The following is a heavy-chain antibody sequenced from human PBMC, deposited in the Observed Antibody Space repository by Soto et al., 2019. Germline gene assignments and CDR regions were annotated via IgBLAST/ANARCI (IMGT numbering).Heavy chain of an antibody. CDR3: ARYPLVGIAVAVGGPFDY. J-gene: IGHJ4*02. CDR1: GGSISSGSYY. Sequence: QVQLQESGPGLVKPSETLSLTCTVSGGSISSGSYYWSWIRQPPGKGLEWIGYIYYSGSTNYNPSLKSRVTISVDTSKNQFSLKLSSVTAADTAVYYCARYPLVGIAVAVGGPFDYWGQGTLVTVSS. D-gene: IGHD6-19*01. CDR2: IYYSGST. V-gene: IGHV4-61*01.